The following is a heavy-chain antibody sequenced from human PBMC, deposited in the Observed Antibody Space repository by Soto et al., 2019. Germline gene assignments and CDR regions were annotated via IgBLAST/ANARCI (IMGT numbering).Heavy chain of an antibody. J-gene: IGHJ6*02. Sequence: SETLSVTCAVYGGYFSGYCWSWIRTTPGKGLEWIGEINHSGSTNYNPSLKSRVTISVDTSKNQFSLKLSSVTAADTAVYYCARGNRYCTNGVCYTSYYYYGMDVWGQGTTVTVSS. CDR2: INHSGST. V-gene: IGHV4-34*01. CDR3: ARGNRYCTNGVCYTSYYYYGMDV. D-gene: IGHD2-8*01. CDR1: GGYFSGYC.